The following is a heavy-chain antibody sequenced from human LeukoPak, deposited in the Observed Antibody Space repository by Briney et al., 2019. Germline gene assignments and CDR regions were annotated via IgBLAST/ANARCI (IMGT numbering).Heavy chain of an antibody. J-gene: IGHJ4*02. CDR3: ARDSAAYDTSGHCYDY. Sequence: GGSLRLSCAASGFTFSAYSMNWVRQAPGKGLEWVSSISLGSSYIYYADSVKGRFTTSRDNAKNSLYLQMNSLRAEDTAVYYCARDSAAYDTSGHCYDYWGQGTLVTVSS. D-gene: IGHD3-22*01. V-gene: IGHV3-21*06. CDR2: ISLGSSYI. CDR1: GFTFSAYS.